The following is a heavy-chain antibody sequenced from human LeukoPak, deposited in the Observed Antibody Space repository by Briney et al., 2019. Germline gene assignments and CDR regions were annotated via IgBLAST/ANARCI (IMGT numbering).Heavy chain of an antibody. J-gene: IGHJ4*02. Sequence: GRSLRLSCVTSGFTFDDYAMQWVRQAPGKGLEWVSGITWNGANIDYADSVKGRFTMSRDNAKNSLYLQMNSLRAEDTALYYCAKARSSQMDYFDYWGQGTLVTVSS. D-gene: IGHD3-10*01. CDR1: GFTFDDYA. V-gene: IGHV3-9*01. CDR2: ITWNGANI. CDR3: AKARSSQMDYFDY.